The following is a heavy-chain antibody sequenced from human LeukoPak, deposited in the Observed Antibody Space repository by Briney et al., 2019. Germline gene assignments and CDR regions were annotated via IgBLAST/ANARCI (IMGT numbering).Heavy chain of an antibody. CDR3: VPKGNEGY. CDR1: GSAFSAYA. J-gene: IGHJ4*02. D-gene: IGHD1-1*01. CDR2: ISPNGGST. V-gene: IGHV3-64D*06. Sequence: PGGFLRLSCSASGSAFSAYAMYWVRQAPGKGLEYVSAISPNGGSTYYADSVKGRFTISRDNSKNTLYLQMSSLRVEDTAVYYCVPKGNEGYWGQGTLVTVAS.